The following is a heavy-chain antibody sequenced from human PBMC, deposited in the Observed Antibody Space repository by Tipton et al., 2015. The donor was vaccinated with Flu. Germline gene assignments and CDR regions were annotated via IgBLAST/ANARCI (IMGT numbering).Heavy chain of an antibody. V-gene: IGHV3-7*01. CDR2: IKHDGGEE. CDR1: GFMFSSFW. Sequence: SLRLSCEGSGFMFSSFWMGWVRQAPGKGLGWVASIKHDGGEEKYVDSVKGRFTISRDNAKNSVFLQMKSLRVEDTALYFCVRDRYGKGFDYWGQGTSVTVSS. D-gene: IGHD4-17*01. J-gene: IGHJ4*02. CDR3: VRDRYGKGFDY.